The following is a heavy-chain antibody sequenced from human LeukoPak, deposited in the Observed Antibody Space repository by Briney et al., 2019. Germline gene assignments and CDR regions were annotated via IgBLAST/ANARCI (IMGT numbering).Heavy chain of an antibody. Sequence: ASVEVSCKASGYTFTSYGISWVRQAPGQGLEWMGWISAYNGNTNYAQKLQGRVTMTTDTSTSTAYMELRSLRSDDTAVYYCARDGSSSWYETSDYWGQGTLVTVSS. CDR1: GYTFTSYG. J-gene: IGHJ4*02. CDR3: ARDGSSSWYETSDY. CDR2: ISAYNGNT. D-gene: IGHD6-13*01. V-gene: IGHV1-18*01.